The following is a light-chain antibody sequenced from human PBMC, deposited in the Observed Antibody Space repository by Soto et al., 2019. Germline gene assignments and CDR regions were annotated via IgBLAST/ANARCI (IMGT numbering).Light chain of an antibody. V-gene: IGKV3-15*01. CDR3: QQYYDWYS. CDR1: QSVFTN. J-gene: IGKJ2*01. CDR2: SAS. Sequence: EIVMTQSPATLSVSPGARATVSCRASQSVFTNLAWYQQKPGQAPRLLMYSASTRANGVPARFIGSGSGTEFTLTISSLQSEEFAIYYWQQYYDWYSFGQGTKLEIK.